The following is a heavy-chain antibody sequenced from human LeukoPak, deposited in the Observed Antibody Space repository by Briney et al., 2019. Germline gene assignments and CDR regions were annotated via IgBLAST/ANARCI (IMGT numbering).Heavy chain of an antibody. D-gene: IGHD5-18*01. CDR3: ARDGSGYSYGPNWFDP. V-gene: IGHV3-30-3*01. J-gene: IGHJ5*02. CDR2: ISYDGSNK. Sequence: GGSLRLSCAASGFTFSSYAMHWVRQAPGKGLEWVAVISYDGSNKYYADSVKGRSTISRDNSKNTLYLQMNSLRAEDTAVYYCARDGSGYSYGPNWFDPWGQGTLVTVSS. CDR1: GFTFSSYA.